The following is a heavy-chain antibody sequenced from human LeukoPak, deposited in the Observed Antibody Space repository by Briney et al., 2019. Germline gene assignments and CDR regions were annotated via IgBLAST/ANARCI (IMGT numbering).Heavy chain of an antibody. V-gene: IGHV3-21*01. D-gene: IGHD6-19*01. CDR2: ISSSSSSYI. J-gene: IGHJ4*02. Sequence: GGSLRLSCAASGFTFSSYSMNWVRQAPGKGLEWVSSISSSSSSYIYYADSVKGRFTISRDNAKNSLYLQMNSLRAEDTAVYYCARDRVAGIFDYWGQGTLVTVSS. CDR3: ARDRVAGIFDY. CDR1: GFTFSSYS.